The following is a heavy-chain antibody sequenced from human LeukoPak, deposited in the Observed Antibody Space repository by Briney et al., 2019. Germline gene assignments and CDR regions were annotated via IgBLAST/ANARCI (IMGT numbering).Heavy chain of an antibody. V-gene: IGHV4-34*01. CDR1: GGSFSGYY. CDR3: ARRLWPDY. D-gene: IGHD3-10*01. Sequence: SETLSLTCAVYGGSFSGYYWSWIRQPPGKGLEWIGEINHSGSTNYNPSLKSRVTISVDTSKNQFSLKLSSVTAADTAVYCCARRLWPDYWGQGTLVTVSS. J-gene: IGHJ4*02. CDR2: INHSGST.